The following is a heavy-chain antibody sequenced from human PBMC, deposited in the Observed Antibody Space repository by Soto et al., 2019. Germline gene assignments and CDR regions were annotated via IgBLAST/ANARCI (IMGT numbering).Heavy chain of an antibody. D-gene: IGHD5-18*01. V-gene: IGHV1-69*13. CDR2: IIPIFGTA. Sequence: GASVKVSCKASGGTFSSYAISWVRQAPGQGLEWMGGIIPIFGTANYAQKFQGRVTITADESTSTAYMELSSLRSEDTAVYYCARVCPPDLNVDTAMVNRPVAFDIWGQGTMVTVSS. CDR1: GGTFSSYA. CDR3: ARVCPPDLNVDTAMVNRPVAFDI. J-gene: IGHJ3*02.